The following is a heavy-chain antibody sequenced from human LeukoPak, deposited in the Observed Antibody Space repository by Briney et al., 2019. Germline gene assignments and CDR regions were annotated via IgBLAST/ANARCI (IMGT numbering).Heavy chain of an antibody. CDR1: GGSISTYY. CDR2: IYYNGYT. CDR3: ARHAIYSGGYSYWFDP. Sequence: PSETLSLTCSVSGGSISTYYWSWIRQPPGKGLEWIAFIYYNGYTNYNPSLKSRAFISLDTSKNLCSLRLTSVTAADTAVYYCARHAIYSGGYSYWFDPRGLGTLVTVSS. J-gene: IGHJ5*02. V-gene: IGHV4-59*08. D-gene: IGHD1-26*01.